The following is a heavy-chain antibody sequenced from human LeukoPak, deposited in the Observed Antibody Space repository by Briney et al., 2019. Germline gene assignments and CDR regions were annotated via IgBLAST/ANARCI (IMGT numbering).Heavy chain of an antibody. CDR1: GFTFSSYA. CDR3: AITIAAATSYGLDV. V-gene: IGHV3-23*01. D-gene: IGHD6-25*01. Sequence: GGSLRLSCAASGFTFSSYAMAWVRQAPGKGLEWVSTISYSGGTTYSADSVKGRFTISRDNSKNTLYLQMNTLRAEDTAVYYCAITIAAATSYGLDVWSQGTTVTVSS. J-gene: IGHJ6*02. CDR2: ISYSGGTT.